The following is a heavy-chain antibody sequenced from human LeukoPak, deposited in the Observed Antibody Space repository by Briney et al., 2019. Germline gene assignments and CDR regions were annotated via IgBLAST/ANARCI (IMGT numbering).Heavy chain of an antibody. Sequence: SETLSLTCTVSGGSISSSSYYWGWIRQPPGKGLEWIGSIYYSGSTYYNPSLKSRVTISVDTSKNQFSLKLSSVTAAATAVYYCARRPEYYYGSGSYSEYYFDYWGQGTLVTVSS. CDR3: ARRPEYYYGSGSYSEYYFDY. D-gene: IGHD3-10*01. CDR2: IYYSGST. J-gene: IGHJ4*02. CDR1: GGSISSSSYY. V-gene: IGHV4-39*01.